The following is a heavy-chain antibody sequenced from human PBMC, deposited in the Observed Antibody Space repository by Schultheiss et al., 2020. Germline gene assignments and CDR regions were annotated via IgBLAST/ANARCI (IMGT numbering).Heavy chain of an antibody. D-gene: IGHD3-3*01. V-gene: IGHV3-64D*06. J-gene: IGHJ4*02. CDR1: GFIFNNYA. Sequence: GGSLRLSCSASGFIFNNYAMYWVRQAPGKGLEYVSAITSSGDSTNYVDAVRDRFNISRENSKKTLYLEMSGLSAEDTAVYFCVKGGLYDFWTGYYGGDYWGGGTL. CDR2: ITSSGDST. CDR3: VKGGLYDFWTGYYGGDY.